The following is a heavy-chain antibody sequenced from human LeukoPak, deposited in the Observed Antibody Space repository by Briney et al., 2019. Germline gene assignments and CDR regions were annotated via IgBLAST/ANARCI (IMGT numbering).Heavy chain of an antibody. Sequence: SQTLSLTCTVSGGSISSGSYYWSWIRQPAGKGLEWIGRIYTSGCTNYNPSLKSRVTISVDTSKNQFSLKLSSVTAADTAVYYCARVRWFGESFNWFDPWGQGTLVTVSS. J-gene: IGHJ5*02. CDR2: IYTSGCT. CDR3: ARVRWFGESFNWFDP. V-gene: IGHV4-61*02. D-gene: IGHD3-10*01. CDR1: GGSISSGSYY.